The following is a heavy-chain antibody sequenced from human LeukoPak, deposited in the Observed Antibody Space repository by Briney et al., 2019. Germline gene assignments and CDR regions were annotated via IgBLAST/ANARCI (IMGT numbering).Heavy chain of an antibody. CDR3: AKGLIEGYYDSSGYYDY. CDR1: GFTFSSYA. V-gene: IGHV3-23*01. CDR2: ISGSGGST. D-gene: IGHD3-22*01. J-gene: IGHJ4*02. Sequence: GGSLRLSCAASGFTFSSYAMSWVRQAPGKGLEWVSSISGSGGSTYYADSVKGRFTISRDNSKNTLYLQMNSLRAEDTAVYYCAKGLIEGYYDSSGYYDYWGQGTLVTVSS.